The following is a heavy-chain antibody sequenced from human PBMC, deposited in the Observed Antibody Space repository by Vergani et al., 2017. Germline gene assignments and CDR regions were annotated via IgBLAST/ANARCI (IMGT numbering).Heavy chain of an antibody. Sequence: EVQVVESGGGLVQPGGSLRLSCAASGFIFSDHYMDWVRQAPGKGLEWVSAISGSGGSTYYADSVKGRFTISRDNSKNTLYLQMNSLRAEDTAVYYCAKDLSHNDYFDYWGQGTLVTVSS. D-gene: IGHD1-1*01. V-gene: IGHV3-23*04. CDR1: GFIFSDHY. CDR3: AKDLSHNDYFDY. J-gene: IGHJ4*02. CDR2: ISGSGGST.